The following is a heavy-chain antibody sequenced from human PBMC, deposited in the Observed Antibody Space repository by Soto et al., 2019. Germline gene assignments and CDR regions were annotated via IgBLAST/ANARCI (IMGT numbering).Heavy chain of an antibody. D-gene: IGHD3-10*01. V-gene: IGHV6-1*01. J-gene: IGHJ3*02. Sequence: PSQTLSLTCAISGDSVSSSRAAWGWIRQSPSRGLEWLGRTYYRSRWYSDYAESVKSRITIKPDTYKNQLSLQLNSATPEDTAVYFCAREDSAGTHDAFAMWGQGTMVTVS. CDR2: TYYRSRWYS. CDR1: GDSVSSSRAA. CDR3: AREDSAGTHDAFAM.